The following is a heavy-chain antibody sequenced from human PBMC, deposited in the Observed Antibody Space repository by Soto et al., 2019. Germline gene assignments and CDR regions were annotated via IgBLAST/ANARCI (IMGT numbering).Heavy chain of an antibody. CDR1: GGSIRSFY. J-gene: IGHJ6*02. CDR2: IYTTGNT. CDR3: ARGRSNKFYYGLDV. Sequence: SETLSLTCSVSGGSIRSFYWSWIRQTAGQGLEWIGRIYTTGNTNYNPSLKRRVTMSVDMSKSQFSLRLSSVTAAATAVYYCARGRSNKFYYGLDVWGQGTTVTVSS. V-gene: IGHV4-4*07.